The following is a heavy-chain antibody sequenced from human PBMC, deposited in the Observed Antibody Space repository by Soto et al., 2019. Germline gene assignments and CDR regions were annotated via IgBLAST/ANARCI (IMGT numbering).Heavy chain of an antibody. V-gene: IGHV3-30-3*01. CDR2: IAFDRDSQ. Sequence: VQLVESGGGVVQPGGSLRLSCAASGFTFSNYAMQWVRQAPGKGLEWVAVIAFDRDSQYYADSVKGRFTISRDNSKSTLHLQMNSLTAEDTAVYYCARGGDGYGDFVFLYWGQGSLVTVSS. CDR3: ARGGDGYGDFVFLY. J-gene: IGHJ4*02. CDR1: GFTFSNYA. D-gene: IGHD4-17*01.